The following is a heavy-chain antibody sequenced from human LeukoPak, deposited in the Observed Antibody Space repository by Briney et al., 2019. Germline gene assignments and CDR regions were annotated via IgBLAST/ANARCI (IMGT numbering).Heavy chain of an antibody. J-gene: IGHJ5*02. CDR1: GGSFSGYY. CDR3: ARDSVTSPFDP. Sequence: PSETLSLTCAVYGGSFSGYYWSWIRQPPGKGLEWIGEINHSGSTNYNPSLKSRVTMSVDTSKNQFSLKLSSVTAADTAVYYCARDSVTSPFDPWGQGTLVTVSS. CDR2: INHSGST. V-gene: IGHV4-34*01. D-gene: IGHD3-10*01.